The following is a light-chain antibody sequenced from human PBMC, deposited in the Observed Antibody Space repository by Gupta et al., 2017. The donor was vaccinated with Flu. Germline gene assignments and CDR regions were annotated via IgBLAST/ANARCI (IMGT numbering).Light chain of an antibody. CDR1: SSNIGADYD. V-gene: IGLV1-40*01. CDR2: GNN. J-gene: IGLJ3*02. CDR3: QSYDSSLSGWV. Sequence: QSVLTQPPSVSGAPGQRVTISCTGSSSNIGADYDVRWYQQLPGTAPKLLIYGNNNRPSGVPDRFSGSKSVTSASLAITGLQAEDEADYYCQSYDSSLSGWVFGGGTKVTVL.